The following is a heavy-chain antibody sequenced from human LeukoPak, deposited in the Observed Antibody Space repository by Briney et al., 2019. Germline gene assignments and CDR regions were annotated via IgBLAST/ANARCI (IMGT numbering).Heavy chain of an antibody. Sequence: GGSLRLSCAASGFTFSSYAMSWVRQAPGKGLEWVSAINGSGGSTYYADSVKGRFTISRDNSKNTLYLQMNSLRAEDTAVYYCANQLWFGELSSGPSDYWGQGTLVTVSS. D-gene: IGHD3-10*01. CDR2: INGSGGST. CDR1: GFTFSSYA. CDR3: ANQLWFGELSSGPSDY. V-gene: IGHV3-23*01. J-gene: IGHJ4*02.